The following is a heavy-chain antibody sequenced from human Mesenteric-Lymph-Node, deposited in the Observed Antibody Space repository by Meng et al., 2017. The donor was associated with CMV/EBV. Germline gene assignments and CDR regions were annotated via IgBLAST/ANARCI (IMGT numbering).Heavy chain of an antibody. V-gene: IGHV1-46*01. CDR3: ARGGLKGSSGYYQYYFDY. Sequence: ASVMVSCKASGYTFTSYYMHWVRQAPGQGLEWMGIINPSGGSTSYAKKFQGRVTMTRDTSTSTVYMELSSLRSEDTAVYYCARGGLKGSSGYYQYYFDYWGQGTLVTVSS. D-gene: IGHD3-22*01. CDR2: INPSGGST. CDR1: GYTFTSYY. J-gene: IGHJ4*02.